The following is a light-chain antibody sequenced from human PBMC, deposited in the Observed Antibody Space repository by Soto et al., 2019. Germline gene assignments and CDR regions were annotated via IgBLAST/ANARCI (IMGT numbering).Light chain of an antibody. V-gene: IGKV1-39*01. J-gene: IGKJ2*03. CDR1: QGISSY. CDR3: QHGYVAPYS. CDR2: AAS. Sequence: IQLTQSPSSLSASVGDRVTITCRASQGISSYLAWYQQKPGKAPKLLIYAASSLQSGVPSRFSGSGSGTDFTLAIRSLQPEDFATYYCQHGYVAPYSFGQGTKVDIK.